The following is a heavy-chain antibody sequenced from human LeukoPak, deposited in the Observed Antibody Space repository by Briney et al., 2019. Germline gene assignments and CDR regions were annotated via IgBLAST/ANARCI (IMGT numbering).Heavy chain of an antibody. CDR3: ARDMDIVVVPAATAYFDY. CDR2: INHSGST. CDR1: GGPFSGYY. J-gene: IGHJ4*02. Sequence: SEPLSLPCAVYGGPFSGYYWRWIRQPPGKGLEWIGDINHSGSTNYNPSLKSRVTISVDTSKDQFSLKLSSVTAADTAVYYCARDMDIVVVPAATAYFDYWGQGTLVTVSS. V-gene: IGHV4-34*01. D-gene: IGHD2-2*03.